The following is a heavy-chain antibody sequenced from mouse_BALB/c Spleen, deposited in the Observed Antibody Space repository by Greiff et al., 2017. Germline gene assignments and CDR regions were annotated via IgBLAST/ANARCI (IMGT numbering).Heavy chain of an antibody. V-gene: IGHV1S41*01. CDR3: ARSSYYRYGYAMDY. J-gene: IGHJ4*01. CDR2: IAPGSGST. CDR1: GYTFTRYW. D-gene: IGHD2-14*01. Sequence: DLVKPGASVKLSCKASGYTFTRYWINWIKQRPGQGLEWIGRIAPGSGSTYYNEMFKGKATLTVDTSSSTAYIQLSSLSSEDSAVYFCARSSYYRYGYAMDYWGQGTSVTVSS.